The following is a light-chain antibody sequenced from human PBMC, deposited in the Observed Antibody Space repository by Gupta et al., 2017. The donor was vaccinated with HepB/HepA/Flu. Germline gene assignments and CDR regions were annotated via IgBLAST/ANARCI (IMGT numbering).Light chain of an antibody. Sequence: DIQLTQSPFFLSASAGDRVTITCRASQGISNYLAWYQQKPGRAPKLLIHTASTLYGGVPSRFSGSGSGTEFTLTSSSLQPEDFATYYCQQRHSYPITFGQGTRLEIK. CDR1: QGISNY. CDR2: TAS. J-gene: IGKJ5*01. V-gene: IGKV1-9*01. CDR3: QQRHSYPIT.